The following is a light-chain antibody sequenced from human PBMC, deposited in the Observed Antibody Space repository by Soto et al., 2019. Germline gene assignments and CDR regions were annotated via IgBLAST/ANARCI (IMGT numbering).Light chain of an antibody. CDR2: AAS. CDR3: QQYYSSPTWT. J-gene: IGKJ1*01. CDR1: QSISSY. Sequence: DIQMTQSPSSLSASVGDRVTITCRASQSISSYLNWYQQKPGKVPKLLIYAASSLQSGVPSRFSGSGSGTDFTLTISSLQAEDVAVYYCQQYYSSPTWTFGQGTKVDNK. V-gene: IGKV1-39*01.